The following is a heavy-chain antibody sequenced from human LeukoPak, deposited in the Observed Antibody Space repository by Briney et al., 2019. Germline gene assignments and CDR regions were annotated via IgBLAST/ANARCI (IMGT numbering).Heavy chain of an antibody. CDR3: AKEGRQPHPDPFDY. V-gene: IGHV3-66*01. J-gene: IGHJ4*02. CDR1: GFTVSSNY. Sequence: GGSLRLSCAASGFTVSSNYMSWVRQAPGKGLEWVSVIYSGGSTYYADSVKGRFTISRDNSKNALYLQMNSLRAEDTAAYYCAKEGRQPHPDPFDYWGQGTLVTVSS. CDR2: IYSGGST.